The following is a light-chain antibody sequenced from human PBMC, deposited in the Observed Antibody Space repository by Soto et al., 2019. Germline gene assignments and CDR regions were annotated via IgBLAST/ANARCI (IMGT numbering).Light chain of an antibody. CDR2: DVS. Sequence: QSALTQPASVSGSPGQSITISCTGTSSDVGGYNYVSWYPQHPGKAPKLMIYDVSNRPSGVSNRFSGSKSGNTASLTISGLQAEDEADYYCSSYTSSSTVVFGGGTKLTVL. V-gene: IGLV2-14*01. CDR1: SSDVGGYNY. J-gene: IGLJ2*01. CDR3: SSYTSSSTVV.